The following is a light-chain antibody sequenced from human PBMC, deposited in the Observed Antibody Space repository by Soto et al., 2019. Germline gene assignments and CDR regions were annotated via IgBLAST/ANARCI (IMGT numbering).Light chain of an antibody. CDR1: SSDVGGYNY. CDR2: EVN. Sequence: SALTPPPSASGSPGQSVAISCTGTSSDVGGYNYVSWYQQHPGKAPKLMIYEVNKRPSGVPDRFSGSKSGNRASLTVSGLQAEDEADYYCSSYAGSSNVFGTGTKLTVL. J-gene: IGLJ1*01. V-gene: IGLV2-8*01. CDR3: SSYAGSSNV.